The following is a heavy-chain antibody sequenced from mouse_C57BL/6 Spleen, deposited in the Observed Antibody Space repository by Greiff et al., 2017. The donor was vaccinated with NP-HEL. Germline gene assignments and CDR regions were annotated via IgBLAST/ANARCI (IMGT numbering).Heavy chain of an antibody. J-gene: IGHJ3*01. V-gene: IGHV1-55*01. Sequence: VQLQQPGAELVKPGASVKMSCKASGYTFTSYWITWVKQRPGQGLEWIGDIYPGSGSTNYNEKFKSKATLTVDTSSSTAYMQLSSLTSEDSAVYYCARTKIPGAWFAYWGQGTLVTVSA. CDR3: ARTKIPGAWFAY. D-gene: IGHD5-1-1*01. CDR2: IYPGSGST. CDR1: GYTFTSYW.